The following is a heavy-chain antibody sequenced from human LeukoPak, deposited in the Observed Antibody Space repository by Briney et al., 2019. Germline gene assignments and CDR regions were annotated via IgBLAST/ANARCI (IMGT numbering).Heavy chain of an antibody. V-gene: IGHV1-69*04. CDR1: GGTFSSYA. CDR2: IIPIFGIA. D-gene: IGHD2-2*02. CDR3: ARCSSTSCYTRGGSAEYFQH. Sequence: SVKVSCKASGGTFSSYAISWVRQAPGQGLEWMGRIIPIFGIANYAQKFQGRVTIAADKSTSTAYMELSSLRSEDTAVYYCARCSSTSCYTRGGSAEYFQHWGQGTLVTVSS. J-gene: IGHJ1*01.